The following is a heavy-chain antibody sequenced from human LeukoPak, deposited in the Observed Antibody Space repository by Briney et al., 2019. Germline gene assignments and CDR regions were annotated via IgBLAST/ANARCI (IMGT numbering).Heavy chain of an antibody. CDR3: VKDAQRGFDYSNSLQH. J-gene: IGHJ4*02. CDR2: IWSDATNQ. Sequence: PGGSLRLSCEASGFTFSHYGMHWVRQAPGKGLEWVAVIWSDATNQYYSDSVKGRSTISRDNFKRTVSLQMNSLRAEDTAVYYCVKDAQRGFDYSNSLQHWGQGSLVTVSS. V-gene: IGHV3-33*06. D-gene: IGHD4-11*01. CDR1: GFTFSHYG.